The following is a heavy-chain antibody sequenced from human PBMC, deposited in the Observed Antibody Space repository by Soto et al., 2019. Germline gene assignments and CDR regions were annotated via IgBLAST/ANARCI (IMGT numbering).Heavy chain of an antibody. CDR2: VYYSGSA. D-gene: IGHD2-21*01. CDR1: RGSISSYY. Sequence: XGTLSLTCTVSRGSISSYYWSWIRQPPGKGLEWLGYVYYSGSAIYNPSLNSRVTISVDTSKKQFSLKLSSVTAADTAMYYCARGHSDFDYWGQGTPVTVSS. CDR3: ARGHSDFDY. J-gene: IGHJ4*02. V-gene: IGHV4-59*01.